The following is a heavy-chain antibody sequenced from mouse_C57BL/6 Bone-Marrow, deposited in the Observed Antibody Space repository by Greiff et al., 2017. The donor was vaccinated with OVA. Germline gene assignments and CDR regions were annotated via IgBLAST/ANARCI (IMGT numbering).Heavy chain of an antibody. CDR1: GYTFTSYW. J-gene: IGHJ4*01. CDR3: VRGVYRYYVDGMDY. CDR2: IDPSDSYT. D-gene: IGHD2-12*01. V-gene: IGHV1-50*01. Sequence: VQLQQSGAELVKPGASVKLSCKASGYTFTSYWMQWVKQRPGQGLEWIGEIDPSDSYTYYNHKFKGKATLTVDTSSSTAYMQLSSLTSEDSAVSYYVRGVYRYYVDGMDYWGQGTSVTVSS.